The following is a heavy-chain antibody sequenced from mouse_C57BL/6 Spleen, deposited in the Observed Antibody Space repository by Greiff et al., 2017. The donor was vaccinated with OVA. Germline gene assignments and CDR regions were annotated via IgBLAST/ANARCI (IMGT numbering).Heavy chain of an antibody. CDR1: GFNIKDYY. Sequence: VHVKQSGAELVRPGASVKLSCTASGFNIKDYYMHWVKQRPEQGLEWIGRIDPEDGDTEYAPKFQGKATMTADTSSNTAYLQLSSLTSEDTAVYYCTNHHYYGSSGHFDYWGQGTTLTVSS. V-gene: IGHV14-1*01. D-gene: IGHD1-1*01. CDR3: TNHHYYGSSGHFDY. CDR2: IDPEDGDT. J-gene: IGHJ2*01.